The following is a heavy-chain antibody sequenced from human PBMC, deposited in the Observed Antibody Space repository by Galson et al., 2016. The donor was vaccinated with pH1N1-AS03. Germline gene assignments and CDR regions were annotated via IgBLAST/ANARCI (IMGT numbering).Heavy chain of an antibody. Sequence: ETLSLTCAVYGGSVSGYGWSWLRQSPGKGLEWIGEVIHGGSIIYNPSLTSRVTISGDTSRNQFSLQLNSVTAADTAVYYCARGRIVVGVVGPGRVRDYFDPWGQGTLVTVSS. J-gene: IGHJ5*02. CDR1: GGSVSGYG. CDR3: ARGRIVVGVVGPGRVRDYFDP. D-gene: IGHD3-22*01. V-gene: IGHV4-34*01. CDR2: VIHGGSI.